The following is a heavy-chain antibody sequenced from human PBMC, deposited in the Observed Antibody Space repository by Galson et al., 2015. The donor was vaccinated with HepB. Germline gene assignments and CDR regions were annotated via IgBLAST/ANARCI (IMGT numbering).Heavy chain of an antibody. J-gene: IGHJ6*02. V-gene: IGHV3-15*01. CDR3: TTHSNYYYYYYGMDV. CDR2: IKSKTDGGTT. Sequence: SLRLSCAASGFTFSNAWMSWVRQAPGKGLEWVGRIKSKTDGGTTDYAAPVKGRFTISRDDSKNTLYLQMNSLKTEDTAVYYCTTHSNYYYYYYGMDVWGQGTTVTVSS. D-gene: IGHD4-11*01. CDR1: GFTFSNAW.